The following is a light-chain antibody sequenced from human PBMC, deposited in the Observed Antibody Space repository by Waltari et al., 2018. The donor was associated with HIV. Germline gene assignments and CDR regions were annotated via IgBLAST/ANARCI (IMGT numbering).Light chain of an antibody. CDR2: LNSDGIH. Sequence: QLVLTQSPSASASLGASVKPTCTLSSGHRTYAIAWHQQQPEKGPRYLMKLNSDGIHSKGDGIPDRFAGSSSGAERYLTISSLQSEDEADYYCQTWGTGILVFGGGTKLTVL. CDR3: QTWGTGILV. V-gene: IGLV4-69*01. J-gene: IGLJ3*02. CDR1: SGHRTYA.